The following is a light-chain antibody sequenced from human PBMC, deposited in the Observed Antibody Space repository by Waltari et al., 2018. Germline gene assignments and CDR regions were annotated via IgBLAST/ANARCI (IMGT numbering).Light chain of an antibody. CDR3: QHSEA. Sequence: QITQSPASLSASVADRVNTTCQPSQDVINYINWYQQKPGKAPQLLIYDASTLKTGVPSRFSGRQSGTYFTLTISGLQPEDVGTYYCQHSEAFGQGTTVEI. V-gene: IGKV1-33*01. CDR2: DAS. CDR1: QDVINY. J-gene: IGKJ1*01.